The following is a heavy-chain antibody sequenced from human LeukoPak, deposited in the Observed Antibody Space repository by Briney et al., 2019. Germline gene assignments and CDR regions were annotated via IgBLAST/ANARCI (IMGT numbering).Heavy chain of an antibody. CDR3: ATEGGWGPTDYGDNVY. V-gene: IGHV1-18*01. D-gene: IGHD4-17*01. Sequence: ASVKVSCKASGYTFTNYVITWVRQTPGQGLEWMGWISPYKGNTNYAQNLQGRVTMTTDPSTSTAYMEVRSLRSDDTAVYYCATEGGWGPTDYGDNVYWGQGTLVTVSS. J-gene: IGHJ4*02. CDR1: GYTFTNYV. CDR2: ISPYKGNT.